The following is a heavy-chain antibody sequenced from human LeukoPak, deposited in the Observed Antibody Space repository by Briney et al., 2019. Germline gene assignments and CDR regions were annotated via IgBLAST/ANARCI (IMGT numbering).Heavy chain of an antibody. D-gene: IGHD5-24*01. CDR1: GYTFTSYA. J-gene: IGHJ4*02. CDR2: INPNSGGT. V-gene: IGHV1-2*02. CDR3: ARSRSTEMATIGY. Sequence: ASVKVSCKASGYTFTSYAMHWVRQAPGQRLEWMGWINPNSGGTNYAQKFQGRVTMTRDTSISTAYMELSRLRSDDTAVYYCARSRSTEMATIGYWGQGTLVTVSS.